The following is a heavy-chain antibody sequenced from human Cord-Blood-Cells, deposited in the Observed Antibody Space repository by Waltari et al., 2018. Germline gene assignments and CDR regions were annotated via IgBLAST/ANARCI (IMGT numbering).Heavy chain of an antibody. D-gene: IGHD3-3*01. J-gene: IGHJ4*02. CDR2: IYYSGST. CDR3: ARVNDFWSGYSIYYFDY. Sequence: QLQLQESGPGLVKPSETLSLTCTVSGGSISSSSYYWGWIRQPPGKGLEWIGSIYYSGSTHYNPSLKSRVTISVDTSKNQFSLKLSSVTAADTAVYYCARVNDFWSGYSIYYFDYWGQGTLVTVSS. CDR1: GGSISSSSYY. V-gene: IGHV4-39*01.